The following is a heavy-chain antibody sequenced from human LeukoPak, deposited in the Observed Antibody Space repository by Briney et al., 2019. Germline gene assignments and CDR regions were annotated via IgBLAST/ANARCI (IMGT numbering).Heavy chain of an antibody. Sequence: GGSLRLSCAASGSTFSNYAMSWVRQAPGKGLDWVSAISGSGGSTYYADSVKGRFTISRDNSKNTLYLQMNSLRAEDTAVYYCAKDQTRNYYGSGSYDYWGQGTLVTVSS. D-gene: IGHD3-10*01. CDR2: ISGSGGST. J-gene: IGHJ4*02. V-gene: IGHV3-23*01. CDR3: AKDQTRNYYGSGSYDY. CDR1: GSTFSNYA.